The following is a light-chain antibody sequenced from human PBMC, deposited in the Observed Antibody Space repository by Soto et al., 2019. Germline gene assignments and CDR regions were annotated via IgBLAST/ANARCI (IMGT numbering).Light chain of an antibody. Sequence: QSVLTQPASVSGSPGQSITISCSGTSGDIGSYDHVAWYQQFPGKSPKLIIYAVSDRPSGVSDRFSGSKSGISASLTISGLQTEDEADYYCISSTDRQSYLFGTGTKVTVL. V-gene: IGLV2-14*03. CDR1: SGDIGSYDH. CDR3: ISSTDRQSYL. J-gene: IGLJ1*01. CDR2: AVS.